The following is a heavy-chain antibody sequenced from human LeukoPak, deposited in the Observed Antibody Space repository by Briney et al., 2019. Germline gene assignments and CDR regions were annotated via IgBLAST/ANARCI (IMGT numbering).Heavy chain of an antibody. CDR1: GFTVSSNY. Sequence: PGGSLRLSCAASGFTVSSNYMSWVRQAPGKGLECVSVIANDGRTYYVNSVKGRFTISRDISKNMLYLQMNSLRADDTAVYYCARDDTTIGYYEFGYWGQGTLVTVSS. D-gene: IGHD3-22*01. CDR2: IANDGRT. CDR3: ARDDTTIGYYEFGY. V-gene: IGHV3-53*01. J-gene: IGHJ4*02.